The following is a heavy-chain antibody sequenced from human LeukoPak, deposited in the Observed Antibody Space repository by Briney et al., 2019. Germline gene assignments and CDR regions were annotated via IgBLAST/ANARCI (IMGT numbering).Heavy chain of an antibody. CDR2: ISAYNGNT. J-gene: IGHJ4*02. V-gene: IGHV1-18*01. Sequence: GASVKVSCKASGYTFTSYGNSWVRQAPGQGLERMGWISAYNGNTNYAQKLQGRVTMTTDTSTSTAYMELRSLRSDDTAVYYCARGGANYDFWSGYFPLYFDYWGQGTLVTVSS. CDR3: ARGGANYDFWSGYFPLYFDY. CDR1: GYTFTSYG. D-gene: IGHD3-3*01.